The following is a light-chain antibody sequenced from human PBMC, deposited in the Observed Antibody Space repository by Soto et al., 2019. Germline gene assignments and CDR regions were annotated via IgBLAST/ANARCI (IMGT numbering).Light chain of an antibody. CDR3: QQYGAPPLP. CDR1: QTIYINS. J-gene: IGKJ3*01. Sequence: IVLTQSPDPLALSPRAIATLSCRVSQTIYINSLAWYQQRPGQAPRLLIYGGSTRATAVPDGFSGTGSGTDFALTITRFEPEDFAVYYCQQYGAPPLPFCPRTKVD. V-gene: IGKV3-20*01. CDR2: GGS.